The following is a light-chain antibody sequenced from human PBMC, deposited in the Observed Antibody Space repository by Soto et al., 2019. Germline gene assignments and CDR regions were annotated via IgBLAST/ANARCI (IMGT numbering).Light chain of an antibody. CDR1: QSISSY. V-gene: IGKV1-39*01. J-gene: IGKJ2*01. CDR3: QQSYSTPYT. Sequence: DIQMTQSPSSLSASVGDIVTITCRASQSISSYLNWYQQKPGKTPKLLIYAASSLQSGVPSRFSGSGSGTDFTLASSSLQPEDFATYYCQQSYSTPYTFGQGTKLEIK. CDR2: AAS.